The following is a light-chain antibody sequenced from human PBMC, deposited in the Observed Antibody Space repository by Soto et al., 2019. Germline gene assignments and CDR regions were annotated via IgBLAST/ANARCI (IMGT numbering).Light chain of an antibody. Sequence: EIVLTQSPATLSLSPGERATLSCRASQSVSSYLAWYQQKPGQAPRLLIYDASNRATGIPARFSGSGSGTDFTLTIXXXEXXXXXXXXCQQRSNWPPKWTFGQGTKVEIK. CDR3: QQRSNWPPKWT. CDR2: DAS. CDR1: QSVSSY. V-gene: IGKV3-11*01. J-gene: IGKJ1*01.